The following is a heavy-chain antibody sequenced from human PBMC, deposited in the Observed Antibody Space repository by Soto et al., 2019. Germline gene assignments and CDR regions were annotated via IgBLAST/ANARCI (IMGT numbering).Heavy chain of an antibody. D-gene: IGHD3-3*01. CDR1: GYTFTGYY. CDR3: ACSYYDFWSGSRPLYYYGMDV. Sequence: SVEVSCKASGYTFTGYYMHWVRQAPGQGLEWMGWINPNSGGTNYAQKFQGRVTMTRDTSISTAYMELSRLRSDDTAVYYCACSYYDFWSGSRPLYYYGMDVWGQGTTVTVSS. CDR2: INPNSGGT. J-gene: IGHJ6*02. V-gene: IGHV1-2*02.